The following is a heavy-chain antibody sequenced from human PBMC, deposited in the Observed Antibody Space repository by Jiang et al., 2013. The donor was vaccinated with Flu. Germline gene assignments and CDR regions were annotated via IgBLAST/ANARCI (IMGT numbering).Heavy chain of an antibody. CDR3: ARIRRSGSYIFDY. D-gene: IGHD1-26*01. V-gene: IGHV2-70*01. J-gene: IGHJ4*02. CDR2: IDWDDDK. Sequence: TSGMCVSWIRQPPGKALEWLALIDWDDDKYYSTSLKTRLTISKDTSKNQVVLTMTNMDPVDTATYYCARIRRSGSYIFDYWGQGTLVTVSS. CDR1: TSGMC.